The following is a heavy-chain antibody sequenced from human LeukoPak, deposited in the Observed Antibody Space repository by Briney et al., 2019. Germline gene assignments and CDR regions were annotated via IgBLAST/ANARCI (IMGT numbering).Heavy chain of an antibody. J-gene: IGHJ4*02. D-gene: IGHD1-26*01. V-gene: IGHV4-59*01. CDR2: IYYSGSA. CDR1: GGSISSYY. CDR3: ARIGVGAFDY. Sequence: SETLSLTCTVSGGSISSYYWSWIRQPPGKGLEWIGYIYYSGSANYNPSLKSRVTISVDTSKNQFSLKLSSVTAADTAVYYCARIGVGAFDYWGQGTLVTVSS.